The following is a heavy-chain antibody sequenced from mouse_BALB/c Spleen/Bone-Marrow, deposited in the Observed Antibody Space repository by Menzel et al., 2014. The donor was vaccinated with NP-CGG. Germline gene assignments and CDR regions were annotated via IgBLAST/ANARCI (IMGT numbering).Heavy chain of an antibody. CDR1: GYASSSYW. Sequence: VQLQQSGAELVRPGSSVKISCKASGYASSSYWMNWVKQRPGQGLEWIGQIYPGDGDTNYNGKFKGKATLTADKSSSTAYMQLSSLTSEDSAVYFCARSDYYAMDYWGQGTSVTVSS. CDR3: ARSDYYAMDY. J-gene: IGHJ4*01. V-gene: IGHV1-80*01. CDR2: IYPGDGDT.